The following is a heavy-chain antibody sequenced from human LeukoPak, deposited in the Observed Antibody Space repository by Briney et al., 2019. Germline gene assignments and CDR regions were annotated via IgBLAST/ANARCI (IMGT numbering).Heavy chain of an antibody. CDR3: TTVPKSTTRTTIRHYFDC. V-gene: IGHV4-59*01. CDR1: GGSISSYY. D-gene: IGHD1-1*01. Sequence: FETLSLTCTVSGGSISSYYCSWIRQPPGEGRGWIGYIHYSGSTNYNPSLKSRVTISVGTSKNQFALNVSSVTAADTVVYCYTTVPKSTTRTTIRHYFDCSRQRTILSDCS. J-gene: IGHJ4*02. CDR2: IHYSGST.